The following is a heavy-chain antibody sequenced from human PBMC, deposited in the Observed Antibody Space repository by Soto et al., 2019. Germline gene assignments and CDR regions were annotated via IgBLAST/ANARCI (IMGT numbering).Heavy chain of an antibody. D-gene: IGHD6-19*01. Sequence: SETLSLTCPVSGGSISRYYPSWIRQPPGKGLEWIGYIYYSGSTNYNPSLKSRVTISVDTSKNQFPLKLSFVTAADTAVYYCVRCIAVAGANYYYYYHMDVWGKGTTVTVSS. J-gene: IGHJ6*03. V-gene: IGHV4-59*01. CDR3: VRCIAVAGANYYYYYHMDV. CDR1: GGSISRYY. CDR2: IYYSGST.